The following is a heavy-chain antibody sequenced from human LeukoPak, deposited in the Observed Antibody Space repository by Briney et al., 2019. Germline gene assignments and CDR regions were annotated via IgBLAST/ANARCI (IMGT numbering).Heavy chain of an antibody. D-gene: IGHD3-9*01. Sequence: SETLSLTSALSGVSISTYYWSCIRQPASKGLECMGSIYISGTTNYNPSLKSRVTISVDTSKNQFSLKLTSVTAADTAVYYCASRNDILTGYVFDFWGQGTLVTVSS. CDR1: GVSISTYY. CDR3: ASRNDILTGYVFDF. V-gene: IGHV4-4*07. CDR2: IYISGTT. J-gene: IGHJ4*02.